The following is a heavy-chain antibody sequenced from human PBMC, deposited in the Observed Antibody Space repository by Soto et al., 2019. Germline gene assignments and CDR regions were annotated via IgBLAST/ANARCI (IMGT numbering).Heavy chain of an antibody. Sequence: ASETLSLTCTVSGGSVSSGNYYWSWIRQPPGKGLEWIGYTYYTGSTNYDPSLKSRVTISVDTSKNQFSLRLTSVTAADTAVYYCASRGVYGDYVDHWGQGTLVTVSS. D-gene: IGHD4-17*01. CDR2: TYYTGST. J-gene: IGHJ4*02. CDR3: ASRGVYGDYVDH. CDR1: GGSVSSGNYY. V-gene: IGHV4-61*01.